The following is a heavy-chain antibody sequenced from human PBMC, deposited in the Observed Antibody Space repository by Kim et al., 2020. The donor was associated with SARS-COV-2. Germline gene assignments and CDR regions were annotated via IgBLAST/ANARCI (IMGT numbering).Heavy chain of an antibody. V-gene: IGHV4-39*01. D-gene: IGHD6-19*01. CDR3: ARQAAVAISDWYFDF. J-gene: IGHJ2*01. Sequence: PALKSRVSIFVDTSRNQFSLNLNSVTAADTAIYYCARQAAVAISDWYFDFWGRGTLVTVSS.